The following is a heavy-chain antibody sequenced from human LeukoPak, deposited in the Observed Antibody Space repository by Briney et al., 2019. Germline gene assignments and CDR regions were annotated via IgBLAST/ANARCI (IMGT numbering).Heavy chain of an antibody. J-gene: IGHJ4*02. CDR2: ISYDGSNK. CDR1: GFTFSSYA. D-gene: IGHD3-16*01. Sequence: GRSLRLSCAASGFTFSSYATHWVRQAPGKGLEWVAVISYDGSNKYYADSVKGRFTISRDNSKNTLYLQMNSLRAEDTAVYYCARDQGGHFDYWGQGTLVTVSS. V-gene: IGHV3-30-3*01. CDR3: ARDQGGHFDY.